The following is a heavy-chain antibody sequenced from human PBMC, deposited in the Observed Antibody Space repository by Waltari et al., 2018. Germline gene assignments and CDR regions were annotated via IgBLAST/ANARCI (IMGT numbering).Heavy chain of an antibody. CDR1: GGSLNNRY. CDR2: ISHSGRT. Sequence: QVRLEQWGAGLLKPSETLSLTCAVYGGSLNNRYWSWIRQSPGKGLEWLGEISHSGRTHYNPSLKSRVIISVDTSKSQFSRILTSVNAADTAVYYCARGGSTPMIIAYWGQGTQVTVSS. CDR3: ARGGSTPMIIAY. V-gene: IGHV4-34*02. J-gene: IGHJ4*02. D-gene: IGHD3-16*01.